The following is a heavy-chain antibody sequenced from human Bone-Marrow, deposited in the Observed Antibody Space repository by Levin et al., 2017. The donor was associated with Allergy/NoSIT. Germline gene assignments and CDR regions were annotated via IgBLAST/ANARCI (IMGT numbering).Heavy chain of an antibody. Sequence: GESLKISCAASGFTFSSYAMHWVRQAPGKGLEWVAVISYDGSNKYYADSVKGRFTISRDNSKNTLYLQMNSLRAEDTAVYYCARERQWLSAPLDYWGQGTLVTVSS. D-gene: IGHD3-22*01. CDR1: GFTFSSYA. CDR2: ISYDGSNK. CDR3: ARERQWLSAPLDY. V-gene: IGHV3-30*04. J-gene: IGHJ4*02.